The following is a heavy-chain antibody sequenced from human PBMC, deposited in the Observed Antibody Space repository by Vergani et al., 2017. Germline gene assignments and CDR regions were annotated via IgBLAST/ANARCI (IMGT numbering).Heavy chain of an antibody. D-gene: IGHD3-10*01. CDR1: GGSISSYY. Sequence: QVQLQESGPGLVKPSETLSLTCTVSGGSISSYYWSWIRQPPGKGLEWIGYIYYSGSTNYNPSLKSRVTISVDTSKNQLSLHLSSVTAADTAVYYCARDVSYYNYGWFDPWGQGTLVTVSS. J-gene: IGHJ5*02. CDR2: IYYSGST. CDR3: ARDVSYYNYGWFDP. V-gene: IGHV4-59*01.